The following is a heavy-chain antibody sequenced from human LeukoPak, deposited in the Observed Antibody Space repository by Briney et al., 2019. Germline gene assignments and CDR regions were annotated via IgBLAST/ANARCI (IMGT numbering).Heavy chain of an antibody. D-gene: IGHD2-15*01. J-gene: IGHJ4*02. CDR1: GFTFSSYA. CDR2: ISGSGGST. V-gene: IGHV3-23*01. CDR3: ATRYCSGGSCYAFDY. Sequence: GGSLRLSCAASGFTFSSYAMSWVRHAPGKGLEWVSAISGSGGSTYYADSVKGRFTISRDNSKNTLYLQMNSLRAEDTTVYYCATRYCSGGSCYAFDYWGQGTLVTVSS.